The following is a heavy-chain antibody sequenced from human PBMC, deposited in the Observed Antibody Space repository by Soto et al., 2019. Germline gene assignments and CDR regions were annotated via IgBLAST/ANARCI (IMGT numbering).Heavy chain of an antibody. CDR3: ARTSPRGSGTWCDP. D-gene: IGHD3-10*01. Sequence: QVQLQESGPGLLKPSQTLSLTCTVSGGSISSDDYYWSWIRQAPGKGLEWIGYIYYSGSSYYNPSLESRVSISIDMSQNQLSLKLSSVTAADTAVYYCARTSPRGSGTWCDPWGQGTLVTVSS. V-gene: IGHV4-30-4*01. CDR2: IYYSGSS. CDR1: GGSISSDDYY. J-gene: IGHJ5*02.